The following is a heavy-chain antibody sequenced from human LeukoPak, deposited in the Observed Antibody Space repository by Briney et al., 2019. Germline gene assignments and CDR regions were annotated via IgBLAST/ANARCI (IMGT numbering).Heavy chain of an antibody. V-gene: IGHV1-2*02. CDR2: INPNSGGT. D-gene: IGHD3-22*01. CDR3: ARELQWQDSSGSGY. J-gene: IGHJ4*02. Sequence: ASVKVSCKASGYTFIGYYLHWVRQAPGQGLEWMGWINPNSGGTNYAQKFQGRGTMTRDTAISTAYMELSRRRSDDTAVYYCARELQWQDSSGSGYWGQGTLVTVSS. CDR1: GYTFIGYY.